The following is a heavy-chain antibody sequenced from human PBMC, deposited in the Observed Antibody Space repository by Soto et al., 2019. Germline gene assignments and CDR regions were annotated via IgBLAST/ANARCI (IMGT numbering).Heavy chain of an antibody. D-gene: IGHD3-22*01. CDR2: IIPILGIA. J-gene: IGHJ4*02. V-gene: IGHV1-69*02. Sequence: QVQLVQSGAEVKKPGSSVKVSCKASGGTFSSYTISWVRQAPGQGLEWMGRIIPILGIANYAQKFQGRVTSTADKSTSTAYMELSSLRSEDTAVYYCASGAASGYYLRWGQGTLVTVSS. CDR1: GGTFSSYT. CDR3: ASGAASGYYLR.